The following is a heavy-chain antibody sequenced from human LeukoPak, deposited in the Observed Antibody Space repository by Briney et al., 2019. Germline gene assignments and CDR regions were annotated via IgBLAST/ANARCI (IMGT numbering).Heavy chain of an antibody. D-gene: IGHD5-18*01. V-gene: IGHV3-48*03. Sequence: PGGSLRLSCAASGFTFSSYEMNWVRQAPGKGLEWVSYISSSGSTIYYADSVKGRFTISRDNAKNSLYLQMNSLRAEDTAVYYCARAGGKIQLWLTVGYHFDYWGQGTLVTVSS. CDR1: GFTFSSYE. J-gene: IGHJ4*02. CDR3: ARAGGKIQLWLTVGYHFDY. CDR2: ISSSGSTI.